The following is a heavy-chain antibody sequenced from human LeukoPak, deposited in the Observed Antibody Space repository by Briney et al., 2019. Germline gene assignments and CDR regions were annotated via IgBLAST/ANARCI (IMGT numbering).Heavy chain of an antibody. CDR3: ATGQLVRT. CDR1: GGSFSGYY. V-gene: IGHV4-34*01. Sequence: PSETLSLTCAVYGGSFSGYYWSWIRQPPGKGQEWIGEINHSGSTNYNPSLKSRVTISVDTSKNQFSLKLSSVTAADTAVYYCATGQLVRTWGQGTLVTVSS. D-gene: IGHD6-6*01. J-gene: IGHJ5*02. CDR2: INHSGST.